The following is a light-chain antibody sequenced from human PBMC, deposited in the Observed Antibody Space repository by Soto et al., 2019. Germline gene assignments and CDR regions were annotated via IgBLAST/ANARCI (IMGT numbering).Light chain of an antibody. Sequence: DIQMTQSPSSLSASVGDRVTITCRASQNIGNYLHWYQQQPGKAPKLLIYSVSTLQTGVPSRFSGSGSGTDFTLTISSLHTPFFSSFVCLHSYNHPTWTFGQGTNVEIK. J-gene: IGKJ1*01. CDR1: QNIGNY. CDR2: SVS. CDR3: LHSYNHPTWT. V-gene: IGKV1-39*01.